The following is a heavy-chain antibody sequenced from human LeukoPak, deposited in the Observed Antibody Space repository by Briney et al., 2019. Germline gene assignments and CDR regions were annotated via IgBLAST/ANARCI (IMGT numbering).Heavy chain of an antibody. Sequence: GGSLRLSCATSGFTFSNFDMYWVRQAPGKGLEWVSLILFDESNRYYADSVRGRFTIPRDISKNTVYLQMNSLRAEDTALYYCAKDLALAGTGGGFDVWGQGTRVAVSS. CDR3: AKDLALAGTGGGFDV. D-gene: IGHD6-19*01. CDR2: ILFDESNR. J-gene: IGHJ3*01. CDR1: GFTFSNFD. V-gene: IGHV3-30*02.